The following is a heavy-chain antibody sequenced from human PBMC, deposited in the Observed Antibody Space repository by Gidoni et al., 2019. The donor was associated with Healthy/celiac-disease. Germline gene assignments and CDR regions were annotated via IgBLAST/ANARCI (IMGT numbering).Heavy chain of an antibody. CDR1: ADSVASNSAV. Sequence: QLQLQQSGPGLVKPSQTLSLTCAISADSVASNSAVWNWIRQSPSRGLEWLGRTYYRSKWYNDYAVSVTIRITINPDTSKNQFSLQLNSVTPEDTAVYYCARGGITARRGANLFDPWGQGTLVTVSS. V-gene: IGHV6-1*01. CDR3: ARGGITARRGANLFDP. J-gene: IGHJ5*02. CDR2: TYYRSKWYN. D-gene: IGHD6-6*01.